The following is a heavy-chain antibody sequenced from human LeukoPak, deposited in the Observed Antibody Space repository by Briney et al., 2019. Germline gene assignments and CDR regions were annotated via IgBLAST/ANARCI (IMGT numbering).Heavy chain of an antibody. V-gene: IGHV3-11*01. Sequence: PGGSLRLSCAASGFTFSDYYMSWIRQAPGKGLEWVSYISSSGSTIYYADSVKGRFTISRDNAKNSLYLQMNSLRAEDTAVYYCARDPRWLHNWFDPWGQGTLVTVSS. CDR1: GFTFSDYY. CDR3: ARDPRWLHNWFDP. D-gene: IGHD3-22*01. J-gene: IGHJ5*02. CDR2: ISSSGSTI.